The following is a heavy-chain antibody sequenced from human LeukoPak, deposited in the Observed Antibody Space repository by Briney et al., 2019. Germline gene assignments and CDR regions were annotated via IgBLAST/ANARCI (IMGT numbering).Heavy chain of an antibody. CDR2: IKCDGSAK. J-gene: IGHJ4*02. Sequence: GGSLRLSCAASGISFSGNWMGWVRQAPGEGLEWVASIKCDGSAKYNADSVKGRFTISRDNAKNSLYLEMNSLTAEDTAVYYCAFSNAFKVWGQGTLVTVSS. CDR3: AFSNAFKV. CDR1: GISFSGNW. D-gene: IGHD2-8*01. V-gene: IGHV3-7*01.